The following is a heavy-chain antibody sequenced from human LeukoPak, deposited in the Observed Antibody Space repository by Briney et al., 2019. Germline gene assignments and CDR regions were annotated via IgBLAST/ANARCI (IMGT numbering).Heavy chain of an antibody. J-gene: IGHJ4*02. CDR1: GFSFSHYW. CDR3: AKESGGGGNYFDY. D-gene: IGHD3-16*01. Sequence: GGSLRLSCATSGFSFSHYWMHWLRQVPGQGLVWVSRIKGDGSTTRNADSVKGRFTISRGNSKNTLYLQMNSLRAEDAAVYYCAKESGGGGNYFDYWGQGTLVTVSS. CDR2: IKGDGSTT. V-gene: IGHV3-74*01.